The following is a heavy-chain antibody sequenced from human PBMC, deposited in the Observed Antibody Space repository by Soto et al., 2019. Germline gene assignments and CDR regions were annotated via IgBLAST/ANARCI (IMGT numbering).Heavy chain of an antibody. D-gene: IGHD4-17*01. V-gene: IGHV4-31*03. CDR2: IYYSGST. J-gene: IGHJ4*02. CDR1: GGSISSGDYY. CDR3: ARESDDYGDIR. Sequence: SETLSLTCTVSGGSISSGDYYWSWIRQHPGKGLEWIGYIYYSGSTYYNPSLKSRVTISVDTSKNQFSLKLSSVTAADTAVYYCARESDDYGDIRWGQGTLVTVSS.